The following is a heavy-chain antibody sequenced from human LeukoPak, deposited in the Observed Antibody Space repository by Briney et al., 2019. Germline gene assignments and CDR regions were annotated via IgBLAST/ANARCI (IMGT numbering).Heavy chain of an antibody. CDR3: ARKIWGSYYDY. CDR2: IKQDGSEK. D-gene: IGHD7-27*01. CDR1: GFTFSSYW. V-gene: IGHV3-7*01. J-gene: IGHJ4*02. Sequence: GGSLRLSCAASGFTFSSYWMSWVRQAPGKGLEWVANIKQDGSEKYYVDSEKGRFTISRDNAKNSLYLQMNSLRAEDTAVYYCARKIWGSYYDYWGQGTLVTASS.